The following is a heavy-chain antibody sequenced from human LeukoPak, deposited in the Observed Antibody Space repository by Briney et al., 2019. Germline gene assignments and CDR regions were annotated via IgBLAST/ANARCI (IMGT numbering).Heavy chain of an antibody. CDR3: ARLLYDGSGYYYFDY. CDR2: VYYSGST. V-gene: IGHV4-39*01. Sequence: SETLPLTCSVSGGSISSSNYYWGWIRQSPGKGLEWIGSVYYSGSTYDNPSLKSRITVSVDTSKNQFSLKVSSVTAADTAVYYCARLLYDGSGYYYFDYWGQGTLVSVSS. D-gene: IGHD3-22*01. CDR1: GGSISSSNYY. J-gene: IGHJ4*02.